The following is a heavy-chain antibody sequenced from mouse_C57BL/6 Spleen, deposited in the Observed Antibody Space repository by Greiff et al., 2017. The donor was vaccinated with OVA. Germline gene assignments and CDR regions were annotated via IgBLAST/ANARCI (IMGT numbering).Heavy chain of an antibody. CDR3: ARDAYFDY. CDR1: GFTFSSYA. J-gene: IGHJ2*01. Sequence: EVQLVESGGGLVKPGGSLKLSCAASGFTFSSYAMSWVRQTPEKRLEWVATISAGGSYTYYQDKVKGRFTITRDNSKNNLYMQLSRLKSEDTAMYYCARDAYFDYWGQGTTLTVSS. CDR2: ISAGGSYT. V-gene: IGHV5-4*01.